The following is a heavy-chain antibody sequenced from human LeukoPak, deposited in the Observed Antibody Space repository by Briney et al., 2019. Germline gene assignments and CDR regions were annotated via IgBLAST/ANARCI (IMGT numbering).Heavy chain of an antibody. Sequence: SETLSLTCAVSGYSISSGYYWGWIRQPPGKGLEWIGSIYHSGSTYYNPSLKSRVTISVDTSKNQFSLKLSSVTAADTAVYYCARHGPTYYYDRNWFDPWGQGTLVTVSS. CDR1: GYSISSGYY. CDR2: IYHSGST. CDR3: ARHGPTYYYDRNWFDP. V-gene: IGHV4-38-2*01. D-gene: IGHD3-22*01. J-gene: IGHJ5*02.